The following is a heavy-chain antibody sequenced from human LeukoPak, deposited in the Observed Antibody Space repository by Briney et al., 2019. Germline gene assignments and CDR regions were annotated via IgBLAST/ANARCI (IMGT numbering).Heavy chain of an antibody. CDR1: GGSFSGYY. J-gene: IGHJ6*03. Sequence: PSETLSLTCAVYGGSFSGYYWSWIRQTPGKGLEWIGSIYYNGNTYDNPSLKSRVTILVDTSKNQFSLRLSSVTAADTAVYYCARIVSIVGATLYYYYHMDVWGKGTTVTVSS. CDR3: ARIVSIVGATLYYYYHMDV. D-gene: IGHD1-26*01. CDR2: IYYNGNT. V-gene: IGHV4-34*01.